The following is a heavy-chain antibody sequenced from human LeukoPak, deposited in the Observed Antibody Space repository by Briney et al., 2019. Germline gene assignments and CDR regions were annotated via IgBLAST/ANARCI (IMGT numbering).Heavy chain of an antibody. D-gene: IGHD6-19*01. CDR3: ARVRGSGWSFDY. J-gene: IGHJ4*02. Sequence: SETLSLTSTVSGGSISSYYWSWIRQPARKGLEWIGRIYTSGSTNYNPSLKSRVTMSVDTSKNQFSLKLSSVTAADTAVHYCARVRGSGWSFDYWGQGTLVTVSS. V-gene: IGHV4-4*07. CDR2: IYTSGST. CDR1: GGSISSYY.